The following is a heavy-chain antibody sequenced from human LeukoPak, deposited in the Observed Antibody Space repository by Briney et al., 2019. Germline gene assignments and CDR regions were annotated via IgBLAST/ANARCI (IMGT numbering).Heavy chain of an antibody. D-gene: IGHD3-10*01. CDR2: VYYTGST. Sequence: PSETLSLTCTVSGVSISSYHWSWVRRPPGKGLEWIGYVYYTGSTKYSPSLKSRLTISLDTSMNQFSLKLSSVTAADTAVYYCASLDSGKFDYWGQGTLVTVSS. J-gene: IGHJ4*02. CDR3: ASLDSGKFDY. V-gene: IGHV4-59*01. CDR1: GVSISSYH.